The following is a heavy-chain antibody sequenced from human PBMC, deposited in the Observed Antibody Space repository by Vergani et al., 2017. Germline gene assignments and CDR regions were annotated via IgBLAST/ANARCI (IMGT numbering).Heavy chain of an antibody. CDR2: ISAYNGNT. CDR1: GYTFTSYG. D-gene: IGHD3-3*01. Sequence: QVQLVQSGAEVKKPGASVKVSCKASGYTFTSYGISWVRQAPGQGLEWMGWISAYNGNTNYAQKLKGRVTMTTDTSTSTAYMELRSLRSDDTAVYYCARDRYYDFWSGYYSPGGFDPWGQGTLVTVSS. J-gene: IGHJ5*02. V-gene: IGHV1-18*01. CDR3: ARDRYYDFWSGYYSPGGFDP.